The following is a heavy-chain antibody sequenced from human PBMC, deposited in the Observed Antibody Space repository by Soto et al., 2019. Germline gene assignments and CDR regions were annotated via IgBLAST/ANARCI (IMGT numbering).Heavy chain of an antibody. D-gene: IGHD2-15*01. V-gene: IGHV3-23*01. Sequence: EVQLLESGGGLVQPGGSLRLSCAASGFTFSNYAMTWVRQAPGKGLEWVSGITGSSETTYYADSVKGRFNISRDNSKNNVYLQMNSLRTQDSGVDYCARGWFRTFCSVLKLWGQGTLVTVSP. J-gene: IGHJ4*02. CDR3: ARGWFRTFCSVLKL. CDR1: GFTFSNYA. CDR2: ITGSSETT.